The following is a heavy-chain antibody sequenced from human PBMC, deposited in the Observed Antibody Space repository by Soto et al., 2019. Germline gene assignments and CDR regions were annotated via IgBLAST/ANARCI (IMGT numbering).Heavy chain of an antibody. CDR3: TRVLGYTFEPGKTRYYAMDV. CDR2: LTPVFGSP. D-gene: IGHD5-18*01. V-gene: IGHV1-69*01. J-gene: IGHJ6*02. CDR1: GGTFSKDA. Sequence: QVQLVQSGAEVKKPGSSVTVSCKTSGGTFSKDAINWVRQAPGQGLEWMGLLTPVFGSPIYAQKFQGRIRIPADESTSTAFMDLGSLRSEVTAVYYCTRVLGYTFEPGKTRYYAMDVWGQGTTVSISS.